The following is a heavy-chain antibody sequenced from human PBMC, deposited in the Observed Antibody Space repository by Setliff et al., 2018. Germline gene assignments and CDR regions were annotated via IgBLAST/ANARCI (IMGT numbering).Heavy chain of an antibody. J-gene: IGHJ4*02. D-gene: IGHD3-10*01. CDR3: TTAVAQNWYGSGNENY. CDR2: ISRGGNTI. V-gene: IGHV3-11*04. Sequence: PGGSLRLSCSASGFTFGDYYMSWIRQAPGKGLEWVSYISRGGNTIYYADSVKGRFTISRDNAKNSLYLQMNSLRAEDTAVYYCTTAVAQNWYGSGNENYWGQGTLVTVSP. CDR1: GFTFGDYY.